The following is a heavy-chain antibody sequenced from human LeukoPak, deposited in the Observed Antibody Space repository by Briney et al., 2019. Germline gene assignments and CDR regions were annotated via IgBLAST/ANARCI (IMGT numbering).Heavy chain of an antibody. D-gene: IGHD6-19*01. CDR2: ISWNSGSI. CDR1: GFTFDDYA. CDR3: ARGLGGWLNLDY. Sequence: PGGSLRLSCAASGFTFDDYAMHWVRQAPGKGLEWVSGISWNSGSIGYADSVKGRFTISRDNAKNSLYLQMNSLRAEDTALYYCARGLGGWLNLDYWGQGTLVTVSS. V-gene: IGHV3-9*01. J-gene: IGHJ4*02.